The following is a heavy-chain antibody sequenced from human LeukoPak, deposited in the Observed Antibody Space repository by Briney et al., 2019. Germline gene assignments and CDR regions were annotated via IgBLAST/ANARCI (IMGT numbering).Heavy chain of an antibody. J-gene: IGHJ4*02. D-gene: IGHD3-22*01. V-gene: IGHV4-30-4*01. CDR2: IYYSGST. CDR3: ARGSGYYYSPFDY. Sequence: SQTLSLTCTVSGGSISSGDYYWSWIRQPPGKGLEWIGYIYYSGSTYYNPSLKSRVTISVDTSKNQFSLKLSSVTAADTAVYYCARGSGYYYSPFDYWGQGTLVTVSS. CDR1: GGSISSGDYY.